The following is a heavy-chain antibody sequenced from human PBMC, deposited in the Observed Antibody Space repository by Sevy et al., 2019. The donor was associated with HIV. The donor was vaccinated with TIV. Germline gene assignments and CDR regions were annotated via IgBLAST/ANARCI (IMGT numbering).Heavy chain of an antibody. V-gene: IGHV1-69*08. J-gene: IGHJ4*02. CDR3: ARWSISIDY. CDR1: GGTFSSYI. CDR2: ITPVLGTT. Sequence: ASVKVSCKASGGTFSSYIVSWVRQAPGQGLEWMGGITPVLGTTNYAHKFQGRVTITADKSTSTVYMEMSRLKSEDTAVYYCARWSISIDYWGQGTLVTVSS.